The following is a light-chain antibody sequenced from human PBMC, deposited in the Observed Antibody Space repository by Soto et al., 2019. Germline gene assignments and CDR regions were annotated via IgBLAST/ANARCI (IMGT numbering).Light chain of an antibody. Sequence: QAVLPQSSSASASLGSSVKLTCTLSSGHSSYIIAWHHQQPGKAPRYLMKLEGSGSYNKGSGVPDRFSGSSSGADRYLTISNLQFEDEANYYCETWDSNTRVFGGGTKVTVL. J-gene: IGLJ2*01. CDR1: SGHSSYI. CDR2: LEGSGSY. V-gene: IGLV4-60*02. CDR3: ETWDSNTRV.